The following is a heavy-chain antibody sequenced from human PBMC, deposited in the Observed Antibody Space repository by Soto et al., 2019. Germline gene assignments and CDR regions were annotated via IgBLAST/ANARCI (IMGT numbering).Heavy chain of an antibody. Sequence: GASVKVSCKASGGTFSSYAISWVRQAPGQGLEWMGGIIPIFGTANYAQKFQGRVTITADESTSTAYMELSSLRSEDTAVYYCARQDSSGYFKAPFDYWGQGTLVTVSS. V-gene: IGHV1-69*13. D-gene: IGHD3-22*01. CDR3: ARQDSSGYFKAPFDY. CDR1: GGTFSSYA. J-gene: IGHJ4*02. CDR2: IIPIFGTA.